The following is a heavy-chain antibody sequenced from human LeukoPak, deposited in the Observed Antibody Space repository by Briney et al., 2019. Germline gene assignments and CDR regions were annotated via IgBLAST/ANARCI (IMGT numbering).Heavy chain of an antibody. Sequence: GGSLRLSCAASGFTFSSYGMHWVRQAPGKGLEWVAFIRYDGSNKYYADSVKGRFTMSRGNSKNTLYLQMNSLRAEDTAVYYCAKSRRKTIVVVPAANDAFDIWGQGTMVTVSS. CDR1: GFTFSSYG. V-gene: IGHV3-30*02. D-gene: IGHD2-2*01. J-gene: IGHJ3*02. CDR3: AKSRRKTIVVVPAANDAFDI. CDR2: IRYDGSNK.